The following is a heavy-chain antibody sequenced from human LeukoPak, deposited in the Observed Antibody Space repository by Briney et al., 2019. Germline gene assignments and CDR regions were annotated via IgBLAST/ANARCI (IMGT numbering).Heavy chain of an antibody. Sequence: GGSLTLSCAASGFTFSNAWMSWVRQAPGKGLEWVGRIKSKTDGGTTDYAAPVKGRFTISRDDSKNTLYLQMNSLKTEDTAVYYCTARGRYSSIQYWGQGTLVTVSS. D-gene: IGHD6-13*01. CDR3: TARGRYSSIQY. V-gene: IGHV3-15*01. CDR1: GFTFSNAW. CDR2: IKSKTDGGTT. J-gene: IGHJ4*02.